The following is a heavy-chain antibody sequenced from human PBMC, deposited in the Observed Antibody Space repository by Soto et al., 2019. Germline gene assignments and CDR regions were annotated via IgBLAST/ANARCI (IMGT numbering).Heavy chain of an antibody. Sequence: GGSLRLSCAASGFTFSSYSMNWVRQAPGKGLEWVSSISSSSSYIYYADSVKGRFTISRDNAKNSLYLQMNSLRAEDTAVYYCAVLGGYPLRGLRYWGQGTLVTVSS. CDR1: GFTFSSYS. J-gene: IGHJ4*02. V-gene: IGHV3-21*01. D-gene: IGHD5-12*01. CDR2: ISSSSSYI. CDR3: AVLGGYPLRGLRY.